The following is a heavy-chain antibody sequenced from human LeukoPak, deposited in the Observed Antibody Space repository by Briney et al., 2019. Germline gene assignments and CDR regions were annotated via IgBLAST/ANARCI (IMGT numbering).Heavy chain of an antibody. CDR2: ISGDGDST. J-gene: IGHJ4*02. CDR3: AKDISASVFVVASDY. CDR1: GFTFSSYG. D-gene: IGHD3-3*01. Sequence: QPGGSLRLSCAASGFTFSSYGMHWVRQPPGKGLEWVSLISGDGDSTYYSDSVKGRFTISRDNRKNSLFLQMNSLRTEDTAFYYCAKDISASVFVVASDYWGQGTLVTVS. V-gene: IGHV3-43*02.